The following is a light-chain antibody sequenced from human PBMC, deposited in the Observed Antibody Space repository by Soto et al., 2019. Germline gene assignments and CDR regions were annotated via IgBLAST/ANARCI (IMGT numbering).Light chain of an antibody. V-gene: IGKV3-15*01. CDR3: QQYGSSPH. Sequence: EVGMTQSPATLFVSPGERATLSCRASQSVSTNLSWYQQKPGQAPRVLIYGASTRATGIPARLSGSGSGTDFTLTISRLEPEDFAVYYCQQYGSSPHFGPGTKVDIK. CDR2: GAS. CDR1: QSVSTN. J-gene: IGKJ3*01.